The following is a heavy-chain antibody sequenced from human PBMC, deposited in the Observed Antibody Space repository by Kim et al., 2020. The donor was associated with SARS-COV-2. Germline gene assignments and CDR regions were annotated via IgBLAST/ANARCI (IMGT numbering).Heavy chain of an antibody. V-gene: IGHV4-61*01. CDR3: ARTSSSYYYDSSGFDY. CDR1: GGSVSSGSYY. D-gene: IGHD3-22*01. Sequence: SETLSLTCTVSGGSVSSGSYYWSWIRQPPGKGLEWIGYIYYSGSTNYNPSLKSRVTISVDTSKNQFSLKLSSVTAADTAVYYCARTSSSYYYDSSGFDYWGQGTLVTVSS. J-gene: IGHJ4*02. CDR2: IYYSGST.